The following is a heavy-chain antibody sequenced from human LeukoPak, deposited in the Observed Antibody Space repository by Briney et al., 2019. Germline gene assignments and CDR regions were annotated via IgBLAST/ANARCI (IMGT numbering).Heavy chain of an antibody. CDR1: GGTFSSYA. CDR2: IIPIFGTA. V-gene: IGHV1-69*05. Sequence: ASVKVSCKASGGTFSSYAISWVRQAPGQGLEWMGGIIPIFGTANYAQKFQGRVTITTDESTSTAYMELSSLRSEDTGVYYCARSGTTFQPFDYWGQGTLVTVSS. D-gene: IGHD4-11*01. CDR3: ARSGTTFQPFDY. J-gene: IGHJ4*02.